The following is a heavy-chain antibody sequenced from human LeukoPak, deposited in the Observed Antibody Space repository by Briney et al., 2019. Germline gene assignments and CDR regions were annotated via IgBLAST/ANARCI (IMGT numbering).Heavy chain of an antibody. J-gene: IGHJ4*02. CDR2: IIPIFGTA. D-gene: IGHD6-25*01. V-gene: IGHV1-69*05. Sequence: EASVKVSCKASGGTFSSYAISRVRQAPGQGLEWMGGIIPIFGTANYAQKFQGRVTITTDESTSTAYMELSSLRSEDTAVYYCARDQVEYSTAYGLGYWGQGTLVTVSS. CDR1: GGTFSSYA. CDR3: ARDQVEYSTAYGLGY.